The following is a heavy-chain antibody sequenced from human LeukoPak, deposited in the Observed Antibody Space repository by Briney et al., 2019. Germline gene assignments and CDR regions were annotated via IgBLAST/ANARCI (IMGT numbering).Heavy chain of an antibody. J-gene: IGHJ4*02. CDR2: ISAYNGNT. CDR3: AGGQYRLLFGFDY. V-gene: IGHV1-18*01. CDR1: GYTFTSYG. D-gene: IGHD2-2*01. Sequence: ASVKVSCKASGYTFTSYGISWVRQAPGQGLEWMGWISAYNGNTNYAQKLQGRVTITTDTSTNTAYMELRSLRSDDTAVYYGAGGQYRLLFGFDYWGQGTLVTVSS.